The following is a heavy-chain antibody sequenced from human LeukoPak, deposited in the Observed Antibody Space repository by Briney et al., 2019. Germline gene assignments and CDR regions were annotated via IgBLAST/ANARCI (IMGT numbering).Heavy chain of an antibody. CDR3: ASTKKGNYYDSSGYYYDDAFDI. J-gene: IGHJ3*02. CDR1: GYTFTSYG. Sequence: ASVKVSCKASGYTFTSYGISWVRQAPGQGLEWMGWIRAYNGNTNYAQKLQGRVTMTTDTSTSTAYMELRSLRSDDTAVYYCASTKKGNYYDSSGYYYDDAFDIWGQGTMVTVSS. V-gene: IGHV1-18*01. CDR2: IRAYNGNT. D-gene: IGHD3-22*01.